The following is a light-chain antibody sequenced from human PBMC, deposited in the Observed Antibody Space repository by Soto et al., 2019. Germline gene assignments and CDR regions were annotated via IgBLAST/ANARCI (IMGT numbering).Light chain of an antibody. Sequence: PGERATLSCRASQSVTTNYLAWYQQKPGQAPRLLVFGASNRATGIPDRFGGSGSGTDFTLTISRVEPEDSAVYYCQEYGTSRTFGQGTKVEIK. CDR1: QSVTTNY. CDR2: GAS. CDR3: QEYGTSRT. J-gene: IGKJ1*01. V-gene: IGKV3-20*01.